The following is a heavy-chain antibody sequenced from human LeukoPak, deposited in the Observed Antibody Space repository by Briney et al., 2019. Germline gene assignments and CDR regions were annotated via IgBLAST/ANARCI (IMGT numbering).Heavy chain of an antibody. V-gene: IGHV3-30*02. D-gene: IGHD3-22*01. CDR3: AREHGRSGYFDY. CDR2: IRYDGSNK. J-gene: IGHJ4*02. CDR1: GFTFSSYG. Sequence: GGSLRLSCAASGFTFSSYGMHWVRQAPGKGLEWVAFIRYDGSNKYYADSVKGRFTISRDNSKNTLYLQLNSLRVEDTAVYYCAREHGRSGYFDYWGQGTLVSVSS.